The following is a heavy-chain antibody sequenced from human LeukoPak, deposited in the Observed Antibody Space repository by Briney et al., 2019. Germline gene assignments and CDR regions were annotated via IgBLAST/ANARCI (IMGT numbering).Heavy chain of an antibody. J-gene: IGHJ5*02. V-gene: IGHV4-39*06. D-gene: IGHD3-16*02. CDR1: GGSISSYY. CDR2: IYYSGST. CDR3: ARDENGYVWGSFRA. Sequence: PSETLSLTCTVSGGSISSYYWGWIRQPPGKGLEWIGNIYYSGSTYYNPSLENRVTMSLDTSKNQFPLKLSSVTAADTAVYYCARDENGYVWGSFRAWGQGTLVTVSS.